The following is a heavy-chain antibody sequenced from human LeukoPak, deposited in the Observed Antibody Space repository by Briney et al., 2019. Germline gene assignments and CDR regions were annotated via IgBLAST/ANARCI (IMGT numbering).Heavy chain of an antibody. D-gene: IGHD6-13*01. CDR3: ARARGIAAAAPYFDY. V-gene: IGHV3-53*01. Sequence: GGSLRLSCAASGLTVGSNYMSWVRQAPGKGLEWVSVIYSGGSTYYADSVKGRFTISRDNSKNTLYLQMNSLRAEDTAVYYCARARGIAAAAPYFDYWGQGTLVTVSS. J-gene: IGHJ4*02. CDR2: IYSGGST. CDR1: GLTVGSNY.